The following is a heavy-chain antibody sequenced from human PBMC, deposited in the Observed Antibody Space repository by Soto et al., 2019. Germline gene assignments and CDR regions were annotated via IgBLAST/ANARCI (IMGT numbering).Heavy chain of an antibody. J-gene: IGHJ6*02. CDR2: INAGNGNT. CDR3: ARCITLVRGVRSSSIDV. CDR1: GYAFNTYE. V-gene: IGHV1-3*01. Sequence: ASVKVSCKASGYAFNTYEMHWVRQAPGQRLEWMAWINAGNGNTKYSTNFQGRVTISRDTSASTVYMELSSLTSEDTAVYYCARCITLVRGVRSSSIDVWGQGTTVTVS. D-gene: IGHD3-10*01.